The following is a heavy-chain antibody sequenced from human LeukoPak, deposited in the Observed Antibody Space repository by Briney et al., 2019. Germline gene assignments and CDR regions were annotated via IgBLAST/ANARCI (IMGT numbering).Heavy chain of an antibody. CDR2: IYSSGST. CDR3: AREVATAGTLDY. CDR1: GASVSGSNYY. Sequence: SETLSLTCAVSGASVSGSNYYWGWIRQPPGKGLEWIGNIYSSGSTYYNASLQSRVTISIDTSKNQFSLRLNSVTAADTAMYYCAREVATAGTLDYWGQGTLVTVSS. J-gene: IGHJ4*02. V-gene: IGHV4-39*07. D-gene: IGHD6-13*01.